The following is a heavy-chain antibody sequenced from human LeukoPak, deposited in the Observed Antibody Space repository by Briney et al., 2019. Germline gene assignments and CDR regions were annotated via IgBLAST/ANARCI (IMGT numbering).Heavy chain of an antibody. Sequence: SETLSLTCTVSGDSISSSTDYWDWIRQPPGKGLEWIGNFYYNKYSHYNPSLKSRVTISVDTSKNQFSLKLTSLTAADTAVYYCARALHGDFVFHMDVWGKGTTVTISS. CDR3: ARALHGDFVFHMDV. V-gene: IGHV4-39*02. CDR2: FYYNKYS. CDR1: GDSISSSTDY. D-gene: IGHD4-17*01. J-gene: IGHJ6*03.